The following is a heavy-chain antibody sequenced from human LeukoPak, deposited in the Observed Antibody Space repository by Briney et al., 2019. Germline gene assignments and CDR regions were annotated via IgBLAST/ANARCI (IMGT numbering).Heavy chain of an antibody. CDR1: GYTFTGYY. V-gene: IGHV1-2*02. CDR3: ASFDIVVVPAAIPAFDI. CDR2: INPNSGGT. Sequence: ASVKVSCKASGYTFTGYYMHWVRQAPGQGLEWMGWINPNSGGTNYAQKFQGRVTMTRDTSISTAYMELSRLRSDDTAVYYCASFDIVVVPAAIPAFDIWGQGTMVTVSS. D-gene: IGHD2-2*02. J-gene: IGHJ3*02.